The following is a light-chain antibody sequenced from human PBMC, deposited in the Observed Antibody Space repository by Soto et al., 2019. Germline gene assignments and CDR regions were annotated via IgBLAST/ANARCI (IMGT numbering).Light chain of an antibody. V-gene: IGLV1-40*01. CDR1: RSNIGAGYE. CDR2: GNN. J-gene: IGLJ1*01. Sequence: QSVLTQPPSVSGAPGQRVTISCPGSRSNIGAGYEVHWYQQLPGTAPKLLIYGNNNRPSGVPDRFSGSKSGTSASLAITGLQAEDEADYYCQSYDSSLSALYVFGTGTKVTVL. CDR3: QSYDSSLSALYV.